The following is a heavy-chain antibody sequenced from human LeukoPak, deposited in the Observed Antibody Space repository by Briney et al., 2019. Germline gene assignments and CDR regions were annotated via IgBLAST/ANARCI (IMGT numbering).Heavy chain of an antibody. J-gene: IGHJ3*02. D-gene: IGHD3-3*01. CDR3: ARDRQYYDFWSGYPTNYDAFDI. Sequence: ASVKVSCKASGYTFTGYYMHWVRQAPGQGLEWMGWINPNSGGTNYAQKFQGRVTMTRDTSISTAYMELSRLRSDDTAVYYCARDRQYYDFWSGYPTNYDAFDIWGQGTMVTVSS. CDR2: INPNSGGT. CDR1: GYTFTGYY. V-gene: IGHV1-2*02.